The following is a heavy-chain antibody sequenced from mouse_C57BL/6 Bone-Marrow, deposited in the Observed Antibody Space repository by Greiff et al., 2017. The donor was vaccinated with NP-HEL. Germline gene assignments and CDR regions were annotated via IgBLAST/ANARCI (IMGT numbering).Heavy chain of an antibody. CDR2: INPSSGYT. Sequence: LEESGAELARPGASVKMSCKASGYTFTSYTMHWVKQRPGQGLEWIGYINPSSGYTKYNQKFKDKATLTADKSSSTAYMQLSSLTSEDSAVYYCARGYVTFYWGQGTTLTVSS. V-gene: IGHV1-4*01. D-gene: IGHD2-14*01. J-gene: IGHJ2*01. CDR3: ARGYVTFY. CDR1: GYTFTSYT.